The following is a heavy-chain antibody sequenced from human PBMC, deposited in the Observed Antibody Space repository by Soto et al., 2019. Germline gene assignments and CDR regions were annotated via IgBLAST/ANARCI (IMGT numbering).Heavy chain of an antibody. CDR3: VKDGSSGWPYYCGMDV. V-gene: IGHV3-30*18. J-gene: IGHJ6*02. CDR1: GFTFSSYG. CDR2: ISYDGRNK. Sequence: GGSLRLSCAASGFTFSSYGMHWVRQAPGKGLEWVAVISYDGRNKYYADSVKGRFTISRDNSKNTLYLQMSSLRPEDTAVYYCVKDGSSGWPYYCGMDVWGQGTTVTVSS. D-gene: IGHD6-19*01.